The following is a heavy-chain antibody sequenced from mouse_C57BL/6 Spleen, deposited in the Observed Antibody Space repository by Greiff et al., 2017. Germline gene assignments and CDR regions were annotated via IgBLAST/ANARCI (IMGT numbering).Heavy chain of an antibody. CDR2: INPSNGGT. CDR1: GYTFTSYW. Sequence: QVQLQQPGTELVKPGASVKLSCKASGYTFTSYWMHWVKQRPGQGLEWIGNINPSNGGTNYNEKFKSKATLTVDKSSSTSYMQLSSLTSEFSAVYYCARNSLNDYGSSPWYFDVWGTGTTVTVSS. J-gene: IGHJ1*03. D-gene: IGHD1-1*01. V-gene: IGHV1-53*01. CDR3: ARNSLNDYGSSPWYFDV.